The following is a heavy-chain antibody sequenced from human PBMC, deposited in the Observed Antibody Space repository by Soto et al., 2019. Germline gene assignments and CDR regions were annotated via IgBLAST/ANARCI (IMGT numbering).Heavy chain of an antibody. CDR2: ISYDGSNK. CDR3: ARGSEEYYDFWSGYSRPFDY. CDR1: GFTFSSYA. Sequence: LRLSCAASGFTFSSYAMHWVRQAPGKGLEWVAVISYDGSNKYYADSVKGRFTISRDNSRNTLYLQMNSLRAEDTAVYYCARGSEEYYDFWSGYSRPFDYWGQGTLVTVSS. V-gene: IGHV3-30-3*01. J-gene: IGHJ4*02. D-gene: IGHD3-3*01.